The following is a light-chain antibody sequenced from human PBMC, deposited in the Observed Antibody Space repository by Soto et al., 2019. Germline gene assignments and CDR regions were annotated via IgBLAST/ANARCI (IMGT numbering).Light chain of an antibody. CDR1: QTVSNK. Sequence: ETMMTQSLDTLSVSLGERATLSCRASQTVSNKLAWYQHKPGQAPRLLIYDTSNRATGIPARFSGSGSGTDFTLTISSLEPEDFAVYYCHQRKSWPRTFGQGTKVDIK. J-gene: IGKJ1*01. CDR2: DTS. V-gene: IGKV3-11*01. CDR3: HQRKSWPRT.